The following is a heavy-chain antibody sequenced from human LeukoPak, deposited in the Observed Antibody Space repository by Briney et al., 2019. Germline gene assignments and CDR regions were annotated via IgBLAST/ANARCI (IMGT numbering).Heavy chain of an antibody. V-gene: IGHV4-34*01. D-gene: IGHD1-26*01. Sequence: SETLSLTCAVYGGSFSGYYWSWIRQPPGKGLEWIGEINHSGSTNYNPSLKSRVTISVDTSKNQFSLKLSSVTAADTAVYYCARGELVGGSYYPTWGQGTLVTVSS. J-gene: IGHJ4*02. CDR3: ARGELVGGSYYPT. CDR2: INHSGST. CDR1: GGSFSGYY.